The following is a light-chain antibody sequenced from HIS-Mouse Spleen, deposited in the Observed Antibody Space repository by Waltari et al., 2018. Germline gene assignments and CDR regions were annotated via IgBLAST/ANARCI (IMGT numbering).Light chain of an antibody. CDR3: QQYGSSKWT. J-gene: IGKJ1*01. CDR1: QGISSY. V-gene: IGKV1-9*01. CDR2: AAS. Sequence: DIQLTQSPSFLSASVGDRVTITCRASQGISSYLAWYQQKPGKAPKLLIYAASTLQSGVPSRFSGSGSGTEFTLTISSLQPEDFAVYYCQQYGSSKWTFGQGTKVEIK.